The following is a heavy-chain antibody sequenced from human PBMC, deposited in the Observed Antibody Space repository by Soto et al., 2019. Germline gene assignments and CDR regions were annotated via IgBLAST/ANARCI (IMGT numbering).Heavy chain of an antibody. J-gene: IGHJ5*02. D-gene: IGHD2-2*01. Sequence: QVTLKESGPVLVKPTETLTLTCTVSGFSLSNARMGVSWIRQPPGKALDRLAHIFSNDEKSYITSLKSRLTISSDTTQHQVVLTMTNMDPVDTAQYYCARFQYQQIRGALFDHCGQGTLVTVS. CDR1: GFSLSNARMG. CDR3: ARFQYQQIRGALFDH. V-gene: IGHV2-26*01. CDR2: IFSNDEK.